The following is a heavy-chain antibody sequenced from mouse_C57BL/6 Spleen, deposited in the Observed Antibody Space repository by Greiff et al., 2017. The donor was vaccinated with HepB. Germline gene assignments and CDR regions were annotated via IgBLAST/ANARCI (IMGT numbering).Heavy chain of an antibody. Sequence: QVHVKQSGAELVKPGASVKMSCKASGYTFTSYWITWVKQRPGQGLEWIGDIYPGSGSTNYNEKFKSKATLTVDTSSSTAYMQLSSLTSEDSAVYYCARELSYYGSEDFDYWGQGTTLTVSS. CDR3: ARELSYYGSEDFDY. CDR2: IYPGSGST. J-gene: IGHJ2*01. CDR1: GYTFTSYW. D-gene: IGHD1-1*01. V-gene: IGHV1-55*01.